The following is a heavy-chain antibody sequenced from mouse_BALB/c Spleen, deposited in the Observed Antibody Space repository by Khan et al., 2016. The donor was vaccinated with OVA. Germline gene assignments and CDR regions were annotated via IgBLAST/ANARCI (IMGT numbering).Heavy chain of an antibody. Sequence: QIQLVQSGPELMKPGETVSISCTVSGYSFTNYGMNWVHQAPGKGLKWMGWINTYSGEPKYADDFKGRFAFSLETSANSADLQNNNLKKEDTATYYCGGPPHFSYVMDYWGQGTSVTVSS. J-gene: IGHJ4*01. CDR2: INTYSGEP. CDR3: GGPPHFSYVMDY. V-gene: IGHV9-3-1*01. CDR1: GYSFTNYG.